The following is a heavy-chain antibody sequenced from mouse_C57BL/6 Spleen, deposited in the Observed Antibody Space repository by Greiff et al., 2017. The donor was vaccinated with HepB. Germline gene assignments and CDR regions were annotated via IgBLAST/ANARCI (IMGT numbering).Heavy chain of an antibody. CDR3: ARDGHYYGSPWYFDV. D-gene: IGHD1-1*01. J-gene: IGHJ1*03. CDR1: GFTFSDYY. Sequence: EVQLQESEGGLVQPGSSMKLSCTASGFTFSDYYMAWVRQVPEKGLEWVANINYDGSSTYYLDSLKSRFIISRDNAKNILYLQMSSMKSEDTATYYCARDGHYYGSPWYFDVWGTGTTVTVSS. CDR2: INYDGSST. V-gene: IGHV5-16*01.